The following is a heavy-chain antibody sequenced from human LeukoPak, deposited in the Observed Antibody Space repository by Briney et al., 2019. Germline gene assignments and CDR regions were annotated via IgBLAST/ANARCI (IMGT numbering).Heavy chain of an antibody. D-gene: IGHD4-23*01. J-gene: IGHJ4*02. CDR2: NNRDGSST. V-gene: IGHV3-74*01. CDR3: ARGRDGGSNTACDG. CDR1: GFTFNCSW. Sequence: GGSLRLFCAACGFTFNCSWMHWVRQAPGKGLVWVSRNNRDGSSTTYADSVKGRFTISRDNAKNTLYLQMNSLRAEDTAVYYCARGRDGGSNTACDGWGQGTLVTVSS.